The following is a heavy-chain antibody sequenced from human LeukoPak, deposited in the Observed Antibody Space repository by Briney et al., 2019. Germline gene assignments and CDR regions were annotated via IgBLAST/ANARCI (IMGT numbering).Heavy chain of an antibody. CDR1: GFTFSSYE. CDR3: ARVSSGSYYILDC. V-gene: IGHV3-48*03. D-gene: IGHD1-26*01. J-gene: IGHJ4*02. Sequence: GGSLRLSCAASGFTFSSYEMNWVRQAPGKGLEWVSYISSSGSTIYYADSVKGRFTISRDNAKNSLYLQMNSLRAEDTAVYYCARVSSGSYYILDCWGQGTLVTVSS. CDR2: ISSSGSTI.